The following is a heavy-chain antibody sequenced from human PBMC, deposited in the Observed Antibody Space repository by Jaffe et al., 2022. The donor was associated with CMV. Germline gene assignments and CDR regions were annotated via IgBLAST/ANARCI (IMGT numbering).Heavy chain of an antibody. CDR3: ATNTYYYGSGSYLMDY. D-gene: IGHD3-10*01. J-gene: IGHJ4*02. V-gene: IGHV1-69*01. CDR1: GGTLSSYA. Sequence: QVQLVQSGTEVKKPGSSVKVSCKASGGTLSSYAISWVRQAPGQGLEWMGGIIPIFGTPNYAQKFQGRVTITADESTSTAYMELSSLRSEDTAVYYCATNTYYYGSGSYLMDYWGQGTVVTVSS. CDR2: IIPIFGTP.